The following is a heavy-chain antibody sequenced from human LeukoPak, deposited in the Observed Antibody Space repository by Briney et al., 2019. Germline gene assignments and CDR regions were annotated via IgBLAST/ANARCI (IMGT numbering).Heavy chain of an antibody. V-gene: IGHV1-69*13. CDR2: IIPIFGTA. CDR1: GGTFSRYA. D-gene: IGHD2-2*01. CDR3: AAVVPAVMGYFDY. J-gene: IGHJ4*02. Sequence: ASVKVSCKASGGTFSRYALSWVRQAPGLGLEWMGGIIPIFGTANYAQKFQGRVTITADESTSTAYMELSSLRSEDTAVYYCAAVVPAVMGYFDYWGQGTLVTVSS.